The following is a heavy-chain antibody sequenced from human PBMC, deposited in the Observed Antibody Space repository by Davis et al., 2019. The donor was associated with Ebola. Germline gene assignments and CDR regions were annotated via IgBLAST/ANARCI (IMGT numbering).Heavy chain of an antibody. CDR3: ARHRDFWMPWWVTEFYYYYGMDV. CDR1: GYTFTSYG. D-gene: IGHD3-3*01. CDR2: ISAYNGNT. J-gene: IGHJ6*02. Sequence: ASVKVSCKASGYTFTSYGISWVRQAPGQGLEWMGWISAYNGNTNYAQKLQGRVTMTTDTSTSTAYMELRSLRSDDTAVYYCARHRDFWMPWWVTEFYYYYGMDVWGQGTTVTVSS. V-gene: IGHV1-18*01.